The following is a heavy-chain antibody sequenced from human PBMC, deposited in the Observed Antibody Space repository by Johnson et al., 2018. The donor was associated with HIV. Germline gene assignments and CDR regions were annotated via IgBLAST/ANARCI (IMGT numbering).Heavy chain of an antibody. CDR3: ARGGARPYDAFDI. CDR2: VNSDGSST. CDR1: GFTFDDYG. J-gene: IGHJ3*02. V-gene: IGHV3-74*02. D-gene: IGHD3-16*01. Sequence: EQLVESGGGVVRPGGSLRLSCAASGFTFDDYGMSWVRQAPGKGLVWVSRVNSDGSSTSYADSVKGRFTISRDNAKNTLYLQMNSLRAEDTAVYYCARGGARPYDAFDIWGQGTMVTVSS.